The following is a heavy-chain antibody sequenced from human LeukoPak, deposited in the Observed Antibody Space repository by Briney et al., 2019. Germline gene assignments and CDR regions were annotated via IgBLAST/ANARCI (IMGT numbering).Heavy chain of an antibody. CDR2: IYYSGST. CDR1: GGSISSYY. D-gene: IGHD3-22*01. J-gene: IGHJ3*02. V-gene: IGHV4-59*01. CDR3: ARVGYYYDSSGYYFHVFDI. Sequence: PSETLSLTCTVSGGSISSYYWSWIRQPPGKGLEWVGYIYYSGSTNYNPSLKSRVTISVDTFKNQFSLKLSSVTAADTAVYYCARVGYYYDSSGYYFHVFDIWGQGTMVTVSS.